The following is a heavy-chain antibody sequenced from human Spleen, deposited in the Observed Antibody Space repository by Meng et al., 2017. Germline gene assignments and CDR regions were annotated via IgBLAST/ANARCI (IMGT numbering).Heavy chain of an antibody. CDR2: INNSGST. J-gene: IGHJ4*02. D-gene: IGHD6-13*01. CDR3: ARGAQDSSS. Sequence: QVQLKQWGARLLKPSETLSLTCGVYGGSFSGYYWSWVRQPPGKGLEWIGEINNSGSTTYNPSLESRVTISVDPSKNLFSLKMSSVSAADTAVYYCARGAQDSSSWGQGTLVTVSS. V-gene: IGHV4-34*01. CDR1: GGSFSGYY.